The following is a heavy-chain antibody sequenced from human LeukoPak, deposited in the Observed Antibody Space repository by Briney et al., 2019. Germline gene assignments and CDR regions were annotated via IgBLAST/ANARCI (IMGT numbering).Heavy chain of an antibody. CDR1: GGSISSYY. Sequence: SETLSLTCTVSGGSISSYYWSWTRQPPGKGLEWIGYIYYSGSTSYNPSLKSRVTILVDTSKNQFSLKLTSVTAADTAVYYCARRFDSWGQGTLVTVSS. J-gene: IGHJ4*02. V-gene: IGHV4-59*08. CDR2: IYYSGST. CDR3: ARRFDS.